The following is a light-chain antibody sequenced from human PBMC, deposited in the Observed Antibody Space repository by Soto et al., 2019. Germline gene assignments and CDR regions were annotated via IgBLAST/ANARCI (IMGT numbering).Light chain of an antibody. V-gene: IGKV3-20*01. Sequence: EIVLTQSPGSLSLSPGERATLSCRASQTVPKNYLAWYQQKPGQAPRLLIYGASTRAAGIPDRFSGSGSGTEFSISISSREHGDYAVYYCRQSCSSPPVTFGQGTRLEIK. J-gene: IGKJ5*01. CDR2: GAS. CDR1: QTVPKNY. CDR3: RQSCSSPPVT.